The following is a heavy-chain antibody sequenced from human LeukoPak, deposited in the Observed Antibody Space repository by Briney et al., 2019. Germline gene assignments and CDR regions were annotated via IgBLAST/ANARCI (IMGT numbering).Heavy chain of an antibody. J-gene: IGHJ4*02. Sequence: GGSLRLPCAASGFTFSSYAMSWVRQAPGKGLEWVSAISGSGGSTYYADSVKGRFTISRDNSKNTLYLQMNSLRAEDTAVYYCAKGFGYDSSGIRHQALDYWGQGTLVTVSS. CDR1: GFTFSSYA. CDR3: AKGFGYDSSGIRHQALDY. CDR2: ISGSGGST. V-gene: IGHV3-23*01. D-gene: IGHD3-22*01.